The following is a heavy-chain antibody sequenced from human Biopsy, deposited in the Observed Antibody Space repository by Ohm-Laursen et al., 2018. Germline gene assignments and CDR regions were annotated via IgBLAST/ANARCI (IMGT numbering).Heavy chain of an antibody. J-gene: IGHJ3*01. V-gene: IGHV1-2*02. CDR1: GYTFTDYF. CDR3: ARDIMNPIGGLVARPDVFDV. Sequence: SVKVSCKASGYTFTDYFLHWVRQAPGQGPEWMGWISPSSGGTNYAQKFQGRVTMIRDTSATTGYMELSSLRSDDTAVYYCARDIMNPIGGLVARPDVFDVWGQGTMVTVSS. CDR2: ISPSSGGT. D-gene: IGHD3-16*02.